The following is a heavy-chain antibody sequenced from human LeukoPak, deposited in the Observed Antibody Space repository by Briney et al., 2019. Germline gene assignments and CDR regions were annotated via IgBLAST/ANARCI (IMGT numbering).Heavy chain of an antibody. CDR1: GFTFTNYW. Sequence: GGSLRLSCAASGFTFTNYWMHWVRQAPGKGLVWVSRIDIDGTGTSYADSVKGRFTISRDNAKNTVSLQMNSLKAEDTAVYYCGAVFDHWGPGILVTVSS. CDR3: GAVFDH. V-gene: IGHV3-74*01. J-gene: IGHJ4*02. CDR2: IDIDGTGT.